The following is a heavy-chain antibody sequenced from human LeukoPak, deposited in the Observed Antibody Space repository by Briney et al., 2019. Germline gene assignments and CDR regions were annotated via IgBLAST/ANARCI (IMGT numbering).Heavy chain of an antibody. CDR3: AKGPLRDYSDSSGYRRGGYYFDY. CDR1: GFTFDTYA. Sequence: GGSLRLSCAASGFTFDTYAMTWVRPAPGKGLEWVSAISGGSSSTYYADYVKGRFTISRDNSKNTLYLQMNSLRTEDTAVYYCAKGPLRDYSDSSGYRRGGYYFDYWGEGTLVTVSS. J-gene: IGHJ4*02. D-gene: IGHD3-22*01. V-gene: IGHV3-23*01. CDR2: ISGGSSST.